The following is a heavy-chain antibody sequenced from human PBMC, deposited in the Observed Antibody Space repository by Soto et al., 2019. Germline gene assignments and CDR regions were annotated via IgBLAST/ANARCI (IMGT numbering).Heavy chain of an antibody. CDR3: AKAAPIVGSPQFYFDS. CDR1: GFTFSSYW. V-gene: IGHV3-7*05. D-gene: IGHD1-26*01. Sequence: PGGSLGLSCAASGFTFSSYWMSWVRQAPGKGLEWVANIKQDGSEKYYVDSVKGRFTISRDNAKSTLFLHMNNLRADDTAVYYCAKAAPIVGSPQFYFDSWGKGALVTVSS. CDR2: IKQDGSEK. J-gene: IGHJ4*02.